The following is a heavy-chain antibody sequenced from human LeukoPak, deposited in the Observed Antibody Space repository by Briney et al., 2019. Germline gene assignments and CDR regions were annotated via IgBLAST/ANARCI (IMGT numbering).Heavy chain of an antibody. J-gene: IGHJ4*02. CDR2: IYKSGST. D-gene: IGHD3-22*01. CDR3: AREEYFQDSNGYSYYFHS. Sequence: SETLSLTCTVSGGSIGWDYWSWIRQSAGRGLEWIGRIYKSGSTNYNPSFRRRVTMSVDTSKNQFSLHVTSVTAADTAVYYCAREEYFQDSNGYSYYFHSWGQGSLVTVSS. V-gene: IGHV4-4*07. CDR1: GGSIGWDY.